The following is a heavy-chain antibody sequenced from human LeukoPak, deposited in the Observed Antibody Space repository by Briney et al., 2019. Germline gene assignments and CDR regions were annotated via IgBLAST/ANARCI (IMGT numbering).Heavy chain of an antibody. J-gene: IGHJ3*02. CDR2: ISSSSSTI. CDR3: ARSEYYYDSSGYLGAFDI. Sequence: TGGSLRLSCAASGFTFSSYSMNWVRQAPGKGLEWVSHISSSSSTIYYADSVKGRFTISRDNAKNSLYLQMNSLRDEDTAVYYCARSEYYYDSSGYLGAFDIWGQGTMVTVSS. V-gene: IGHV3-48*02. CDR1: GFTFSSYS. D-gene: IGHD3-22*01.